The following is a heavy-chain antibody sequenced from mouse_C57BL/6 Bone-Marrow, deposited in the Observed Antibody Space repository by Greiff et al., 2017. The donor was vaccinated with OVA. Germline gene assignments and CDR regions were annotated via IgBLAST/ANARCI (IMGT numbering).Heavy chain of an antibody. D-gene: IGHD2-3*01. CDR3: AKKGGYYGTWFAY. CDR1: GFSLTSYG. Sequence: VKLVESGPGLVQPSQSLSITCTVSGFSLTSYGVHWVRQSPGKGLEWLGVIWRGGSTDYNAAFMSRLSITKDNSKSQVFFKMNSLQADDTAIYYCAKKGGYYGTWFAYWGQGTLVTVSA. J-gene: IGHJ3*01. CDR2: IWRGGST. V-gene: IGHV2-5*01.